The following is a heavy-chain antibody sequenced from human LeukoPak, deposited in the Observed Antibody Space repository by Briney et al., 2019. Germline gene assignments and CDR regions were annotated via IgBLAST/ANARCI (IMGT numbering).Heavy chain of an antibody. CDR3: ARGLGYCTSTTCLLPFDY. V-gene: IGHV3-53*03. J-gene: IGHJ4*02. CDR1: GFTASTYY. CDR2: IYSGGST. D-gene: IGHD2-2*01. Sequence: GGSLRLSCAASGFTASTYYMTWVRQPPGKGLECVSVIYSGGSTYYPDSVKGRFPVSRDNSKNTLYLQMNSLRAEDTAMYYCARGLGYCTSTTCLLPFDYWGQGTLVTVSS.